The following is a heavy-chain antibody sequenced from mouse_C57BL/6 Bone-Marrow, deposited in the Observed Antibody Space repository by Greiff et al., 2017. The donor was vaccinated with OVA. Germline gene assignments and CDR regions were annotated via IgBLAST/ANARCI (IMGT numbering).Heavy chain of an antibody. CDR3: ARGVRYYGSSYDWYFDV. V-gene: IGHV3-6*01. Sequence: DVQLVESGPGLVKPSQSLSLTCSVTGYSITSGYYWNWIRQFPGNKLEWMGYISYDGSNNYNPSLKNRISITRDTSKNQFFLKLNSVTTEDTATYYCARGVRYYGSSYDWYFDVWGTGTTVTVSS. CDR1: GYSITSGYY. J-gene: IGHJ1*03. D-gene: IGHD1-1*01. CDR2: ISYDGSN.